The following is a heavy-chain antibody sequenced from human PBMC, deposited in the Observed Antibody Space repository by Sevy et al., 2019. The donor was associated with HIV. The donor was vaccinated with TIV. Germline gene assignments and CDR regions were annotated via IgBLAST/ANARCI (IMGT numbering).Heavy chain of an antibody. CDR2: IGTAGDT. D-gene: IGHD2-8*01. CDR1: GFTFSSYD. V-gene: IGHV3-13*01. Sequence: GGSLRLSCAASGFTFSSYDMHWVRQATGKGLEWVSAIGTAGDTYYPGSVKGRFTISRENAKNSLYLQMNSLRAGDMAVYYCARRNGGGKGGPYYFDYWGQGTLVTVSS. CDR3: ARRNGGGKGGPYYFDY. J-gene: IGHJ4*02.